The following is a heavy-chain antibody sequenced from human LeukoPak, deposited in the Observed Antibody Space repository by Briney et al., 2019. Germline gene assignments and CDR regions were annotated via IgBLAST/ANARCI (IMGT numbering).Heavy chain of an antibody. CDR3: AKAPYDNYYYYMGV. D-gene: IGHD5-12*01. V-gene: IGHV3-23*01. J-gene: IGHJ6*03. Sequence: HPGESLKISCAASGFTFSSYAMSWVRQAPGKGLEWVSTVSTGGRSTYYAASVKGRFTISRDNSKNTLYLQMDSLRAEDTAVYYCAKAPYDNYYYYMGVWGKGTTVTVSS. CDR1: GFTFSSYA. CDR2: VSTGGRST.